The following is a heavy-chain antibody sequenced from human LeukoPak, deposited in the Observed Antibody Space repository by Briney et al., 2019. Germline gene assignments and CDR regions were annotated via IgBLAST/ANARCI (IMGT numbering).Heavy chain of an antibody. Sequence: PSGTLSLTCTVSGGSISSYYWTWIRQPPGKGLEWIGYIFYSGGSNYNPSLKSRVTISVDTSKNHFSLKLSSVTAADTAVYYCARLGSTFGIWGQGTMVTVSS. D-gene: IGHD2-2*01. J-gene: IGHJ3*02. V-gene: IGHV4-59*08. CDR1: GGSISSYY. CDR2: IFYSGGS. CDR3: ARLGSTFGI.